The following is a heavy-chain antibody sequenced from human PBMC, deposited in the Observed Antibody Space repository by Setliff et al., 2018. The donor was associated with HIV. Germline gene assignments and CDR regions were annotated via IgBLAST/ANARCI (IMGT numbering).Heavy chain of an antibody. D-gene: IGHD1-1*01. V-gene: IGHV4-38-2*01. Sequence: SETLSLTCAVSGYSISSGYSWGWIRQPPGKGLEWIGSIHHSGSTYYNPSLKSRVTISVDTSKNQFSLKLSSVTAADTAMYYCARLTTVGAFDIWGQGTMVTVSS. CDR3: ARLTTVGAFDI. CDR1: GYSISSGYS. J-gene: IGHJ3*02. CDR2: IHHSGST.